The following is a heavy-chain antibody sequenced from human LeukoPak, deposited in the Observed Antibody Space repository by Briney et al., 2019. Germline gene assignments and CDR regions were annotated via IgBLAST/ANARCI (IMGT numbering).Heavy chain of an antibody. CDR3: AKNAHYQGYGYGGIDY. V-gene: IGHV3-30*18. J-gene: IGHJ4*02. D-gene: IGHD5-18*01. CDR2: ISYDGSDK. Sequence: QPGRSLRLSCAASGFTFSSYGMHWVRQAPGKGLEWVAVISYDGSDKYSADSVKGRFTISRDNSKNTPYLQMNSLRAEDTAVYYCAKNAHYQGYGYGGIDYWGQGTLVTVSS. CDR1: GFTFSSYG.